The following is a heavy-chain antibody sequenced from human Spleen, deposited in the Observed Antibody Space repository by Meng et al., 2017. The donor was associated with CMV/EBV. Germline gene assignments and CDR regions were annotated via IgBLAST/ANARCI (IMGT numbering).Heavy chain of an antibody. D-gene: IGHD2-2*02. CDR3: AGDGSCSTTTCYTPFVY. Sequence: GESLKISCAASGFTFSNVWMSWVRQAPGKGLEWVANIKQDGSERYYVASVKGRFTISRDNAKNSLYLQMNSLRAEDTAVYYCAGDGSCSTTTCYTPFVYWGQGTLVTVSS. CDR1: GFTFSNVW. V-gene: IGHV3-7*01. J-gene: IGHJ4*02. CDR2: IKQDGSER.